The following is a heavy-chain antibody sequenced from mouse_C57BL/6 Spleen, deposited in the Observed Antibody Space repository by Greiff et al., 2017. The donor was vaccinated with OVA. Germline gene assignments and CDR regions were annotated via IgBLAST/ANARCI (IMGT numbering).Heavy chain of an antibody. V-gene: IGHV5-4*01. D-gene: IGHD1-1*01. CDR2: ISDGGSYT. Sequence: EVQLQQSGGGLVKPGGSLKLSCAASGFTFSSYAMSWVRQTPEKRLEWVATISDGGSYTYYPDNVKGRFTISRDNAKNNRYLQMSHLKSEDTAMYYCARAYDYGFDYWGQGTTLTVSS. J-gene: IGHJ2*01. CDR3: ARAYDYGFDY. CDR1: GFTFSSYA.